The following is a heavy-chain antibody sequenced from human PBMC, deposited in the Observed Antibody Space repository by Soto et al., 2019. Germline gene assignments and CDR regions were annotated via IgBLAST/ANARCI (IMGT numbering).Heavy chain of an antibody. CDR2: IIPIFGTA. CDR1: GGTFSSYS. J-gene: IGHJ4*02. V-gene: IGHV1-69*01. Sequence: QVQLVQSGAEVKKPGSSVKVSCKASGGTFSSYSINWVRQAPGQGLEWMGGIIPIFGTANNAQKFQGRVTITADESATTVYMELSSLRSEDTAVYYCARAPNILTVQYYFDYWGQGTLVTVSS. CDR3: ARAPNILTVQYYFDY. D-gene: IGHD3-9*01.